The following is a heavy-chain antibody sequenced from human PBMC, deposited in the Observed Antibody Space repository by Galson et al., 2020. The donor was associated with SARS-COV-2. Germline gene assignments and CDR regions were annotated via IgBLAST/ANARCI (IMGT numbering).Heavy chain of an antibody. J-gene: IGHJ4*02. D-gene: IGHD3-10*01. V-gene: IGHV3-30*03. Sequence: GESLKISCAASGFTFSSHGMHWVRQAPGKGLEWVALISYDGINKYYADSVKGRFTISRDSSRDTLYLQMNSLRDEDTAVYYCARGFRYYSFNPFFDYWGQGALVTVSS. CDR2: ISYDGINK. CDR1: GFTFSSHG. CDR3: ARGFRYYSFNPFFDY.